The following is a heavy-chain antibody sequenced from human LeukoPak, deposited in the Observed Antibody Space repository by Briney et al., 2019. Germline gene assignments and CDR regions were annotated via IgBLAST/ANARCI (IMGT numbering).Heavy chain of an antibody. V-gene: IGHV4-59*01. CDR2: IYYSGST. D-gene: IGHD2-8*01. Sequence: PSETLSLTCTVFGGSISSYYWSWIRQPPGKGLEWIGYIYYSGSTNYNPSLKSRVTISVDTSKNQFSLKLSSVTAADTAVYYCARHQGPNGVYYYYYGMDVWGQGTTVTVSS. CDR1: GGSISSYY. CDR3: ARHQGPNGVYYYYYGMDV. J-gene: IGHJ6*02.